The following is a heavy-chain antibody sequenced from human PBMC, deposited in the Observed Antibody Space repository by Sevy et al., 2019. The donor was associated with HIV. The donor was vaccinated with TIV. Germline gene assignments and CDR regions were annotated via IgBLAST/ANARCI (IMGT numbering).Heavy chain of an antibody. D-gene: IGHD3-22*01. V-gene: IGHV3-7*01. J-gene: IGHJ4*02. Sequence: GGSLRLSCVASGFSLSNYWMTWVRQAPGKVLEWVANINQDGHEKYSVDSVKGRFTISRDGATLFLQMNSLRAEDTAVYYCARSSYYYDNGYYYPFAIWGRGTLVTVSS. CDR1: GFSLSNYW. CDR2: INQDGHEK. CDR3: ARSSYYYDNGYYYPFAI.